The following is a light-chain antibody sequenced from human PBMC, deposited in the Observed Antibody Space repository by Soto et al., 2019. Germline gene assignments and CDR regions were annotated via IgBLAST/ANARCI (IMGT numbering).Light chain of an antibody. CDR1: QSVSSN. Sequence: EIVMTQSPATLSVSPGERATLSCRASQSVSSNLAWYQQKPGQAPRLLIYGASTRATGSPARFSGSGSGTEFTLTINSLQSEDFAVYYWQQYNNWPPLTFGGGTKVEIK. CDR2: GAS. CDR3: QQYNNWPPLT. J-gene: IGKJ4*01. V-gene: IGKV3-15*01.